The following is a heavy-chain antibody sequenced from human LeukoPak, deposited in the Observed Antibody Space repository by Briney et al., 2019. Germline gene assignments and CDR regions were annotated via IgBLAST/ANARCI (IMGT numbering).Heavy chain of an antibody. CDR3: ARDTVVTRNYYYYGMDV. D-gene: IGHD4-23*01. Sequence: SQTLSLTCAISGDSVSSNSAAWNWIRQSPSRGLEWLGRTYYRSKWYNDYAVSVKSRITINPDTSKNQFSLQLNSVTPEDTAVYYCARDTVVTRNYYYYGMDVWGQGTTVTVSS. CDR2: TYYRSKWYN. J-gene: IGHJ6*02. CDR1: GDSVSSNSAA. V-gene: IGHV6-1*01.